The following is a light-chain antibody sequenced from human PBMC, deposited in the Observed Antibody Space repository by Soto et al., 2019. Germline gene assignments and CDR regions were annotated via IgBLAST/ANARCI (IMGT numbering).Light chain of an antibody. J-gene: IGKJ5*01. Sequence: GDRVTITCRASQSITIWLAWYQQKPGKAPKLLIYDASTLESGVPSRFSGSGSGTEFTLTISSLQPDDFATYYCQQFHSFPITFGQGTRLEIK. V-gene: IGKV1-5*01. CDR1: QSITIW. CDR3: QQFHSFPIT. CDR2: DAS.